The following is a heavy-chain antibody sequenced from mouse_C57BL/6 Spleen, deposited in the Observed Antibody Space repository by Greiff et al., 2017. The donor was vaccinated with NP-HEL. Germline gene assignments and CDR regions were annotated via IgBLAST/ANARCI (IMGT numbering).Heavy chain of an antibody. CDR3: ARGYGNPFAY. D-gene: IGHD2-10*02. J-gene: IGHJ3*01. Sequence: VQLKESGPGLVKPSQSLSLTCSVTGYSITSGYYWNWIRQFPGNKLEWMGYISYDGSNNYNPSLKNRISITRDTSKNQFFLKLNSVTTEDTATYYCARGYGNPFAYWGQGTLVTVSA. CDR2: ISYDGSN. V-gene: IGHV3-6*01. CDR1: GYSITSGYY.